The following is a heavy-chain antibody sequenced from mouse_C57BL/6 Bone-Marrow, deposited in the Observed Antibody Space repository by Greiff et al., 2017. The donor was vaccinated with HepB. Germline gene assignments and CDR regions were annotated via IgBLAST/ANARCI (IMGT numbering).Heavy chain of an antibody. Sequence: QVQLQQPGAELVMPGASVKLSCKASGYTFTSYWMHWVKQRPGQGLEWIGEIDPSDSYTNYNQKFKGKSTLTVDKSSSTAYMQLSSLTSEDSAVYDCARDDYEGVFDYWGQGTTLTVSS. D-gene: IGHD2-4*01. V-gene: IGHV1-69*01. J-gene: IGHJ2*01. CDR3: ARDDYEGVFDY. CDR1: GYTFTSYW. CDR2: IDPSDSYT.